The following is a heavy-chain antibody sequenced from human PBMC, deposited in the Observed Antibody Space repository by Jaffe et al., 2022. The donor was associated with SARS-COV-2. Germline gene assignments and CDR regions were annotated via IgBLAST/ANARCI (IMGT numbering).Heavy chain of an antibody. Sequence: EVQLVESGGGLVKPGGSLRLSCAASGFTFSSYSMNWVRQAPGKGLEWVSSISSSSSYIYYADSVKGRFTISRDNAKNSLYLQMNSLRAEDTAVYYCVVGDIVVVVAAEKPGMDVWGQGTTVTVSS. CDR2: ISSSSSYI. J-gene: IGHJ6*02. D-gene: IGHD2-15*01. CDR1: GFTFSSYS. CDR3: VVGDIVVVVAAEKPGMDV. V-gene: IGHV3-21*01.